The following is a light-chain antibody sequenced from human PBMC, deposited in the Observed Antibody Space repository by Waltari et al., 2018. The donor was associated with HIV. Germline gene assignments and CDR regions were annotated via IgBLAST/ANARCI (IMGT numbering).Light chain of an antibody. CDR1: SSNIGNNY. V-gene: IGLV1-51*01. CDR3: GTWDTSLSASFV. J-gene: IGLJ1*01. CDR2: DNN. Sequence: QSVLTQPPSVSAAPGQKVTISCSGSSSNIGNNYVSWYQQPPGPAPKLLIYDNNKQRSGIPDRFSGSKAGTSATLDITGLQTGDEADYYCGTWDTSLSASFVFGTGTEVTIL.